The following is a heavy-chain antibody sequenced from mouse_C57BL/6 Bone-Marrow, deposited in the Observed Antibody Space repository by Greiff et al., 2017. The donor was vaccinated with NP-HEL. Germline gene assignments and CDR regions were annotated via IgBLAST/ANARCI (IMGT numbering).Heavy chain of an antibody. Sequence: QVQLKQPGAELVMPGASVKLSCKASGYTFTSYWMHWVKQRPGQGLEWIGEIDPSDSYTHYNQKFKGKSTLTVDKSSSTAYMKLSSLPSEDSAGDYCARHPWFAYWGQGTMVTVSA. V-gene: IGHV1-69*01. CDR1: GYTFTSYW. CDR2: IDPSDSYT. CDR3: ARHPWFAY. J-gene: IGHJ3*01.